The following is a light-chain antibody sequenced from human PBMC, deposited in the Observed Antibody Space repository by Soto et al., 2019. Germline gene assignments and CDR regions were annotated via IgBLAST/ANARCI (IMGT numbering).Light chain of an antibody. CDR3: QVWDSGSDHQAI. J-gene: IGLJ2*01. Sequence: SYELTQPPSVSVAPGQTARINCGGDYIGSKGVQWYQQKPGQAPVVVVHDDRDRPSGIPERFSGSNSGNTATLTISRVEAGDEADYYCQVWDSGSDHQAIFGGGTKVTVL. CDR1: YIGSKG. CDR2: DDR. V-gene: IGLV3-21*02.